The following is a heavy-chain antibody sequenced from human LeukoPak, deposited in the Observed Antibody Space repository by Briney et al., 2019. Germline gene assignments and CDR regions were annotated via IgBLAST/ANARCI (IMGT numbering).Heavy chain of an antibody. CDR2: ISNDESSS. Sequence: PPRGSLRLSCAASGLTFSRYWMHWIRQGPGKGLLWVSRISNDESSSIYANSVKRRFTISREKGKNTRYLQMNSLRAEDTAVDYCASYLTSSPAGMDVWGQGTTVIVSS. J-gene: IGHJ6*02. CDR3: ASYLTSSPAGMDV. CDR1: GLTFSRYW. D-gene: IGHD2/OR15-2a*01. V-gene: IGHV3-74*01.